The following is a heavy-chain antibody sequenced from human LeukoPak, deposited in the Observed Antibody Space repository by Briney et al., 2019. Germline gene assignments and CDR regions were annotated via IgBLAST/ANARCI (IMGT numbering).Heavy chain of an antibody. V-gene: IGHV4-34*01. CDR3: ARGRFFGVGLDY. Sequence: SETLSLTCAVYGGSFSGYYWSWIRQPPGKGLEWIGEINHSGSTNYNPSLKSRVTISVDTSKNQFSLKLSSVTAADTAVYYCARGRFFGVGLDYWGQGTLVTVSS. CDR2: INHSGST. CDR1: GGSFSGYY. D-gene: IGHD3-3*01. J-gene: IGHJ4*02.